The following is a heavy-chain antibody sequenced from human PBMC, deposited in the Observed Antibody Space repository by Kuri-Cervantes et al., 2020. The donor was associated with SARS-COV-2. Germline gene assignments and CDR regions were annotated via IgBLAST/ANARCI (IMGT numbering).Heavy chain of an antibody. CDR2: IRSKANSYAT. Sequence: ETLSLTCAASGFTFSGSAMHWVRQASGKGLEWVGRIRSKANSYATAYAASVKGRSTISRDDSKNTAYLQMNSLKTEDTAVYYCAREARDYYDTSGYLDYWGQGFVVTVSS. CDR3: AREARDYYDTSGYLDY. J-gene: IGHJ4*02. CDR1: GFTFSGSA. D-gene: IGHD3-22*01. V-gene: IGHV3-73*01.